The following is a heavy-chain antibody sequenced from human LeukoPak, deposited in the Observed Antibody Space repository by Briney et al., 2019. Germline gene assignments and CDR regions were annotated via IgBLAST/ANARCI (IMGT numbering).Heavy chain of an antibody. CDR2: ISGSGGST. J-gene: IGHJ4*02. CDR3: AKDYGYSYGYRYYFDY. D-gene: IGHD5-18*01. Sequence: GGSLRLSCAASGFTSSSYAMSWVRQAPGKGLEWVSAISGSGGSTYYADSVKGRFTISRDNSKNTLYLQMNSLRAEDTAVYYCAKDYGYSYGYRYYFDYWGQGTLVTVSS. V-gene: IGHV3-23*01. CDR1: GFTSSSYA.